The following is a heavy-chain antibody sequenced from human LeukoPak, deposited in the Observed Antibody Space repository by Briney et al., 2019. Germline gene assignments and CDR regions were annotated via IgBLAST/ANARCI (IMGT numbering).Heavy chain of an antibody. J-gene: IGHJ5*02. CDR1: GGSISSGSYY. Sequence: SEILSLTCTVSGGSISSGSYYWSWIRQPAGKGLEWIGRIYTSGSTNYNPSLKSRVTISVDTSKNQFSLKLSSVTAADTAVYYCARATLARAAAIYWFDPWGQGTLVTVSS. D-gene: IGHD2-2*02. V-gene: IGHV4-61*02. CDR3: ARATLARAAAIYWFDP. CDR2: IYTSGST.